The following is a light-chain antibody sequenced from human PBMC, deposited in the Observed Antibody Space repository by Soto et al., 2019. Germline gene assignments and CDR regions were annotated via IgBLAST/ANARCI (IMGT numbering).Light chain of an antibody. Sequence: EIVLTQSPGTLSLSPGERATLSCRASQSVRSNYLAWYQQKPGQAPRLLIYNLSTRATGIPDRFSGSGSGTDFTLTISRLEPEDIALYYCQQYRDLPQTFGQGTQVEIK. CDR3: QQYRDLPQT. CDR2: NLS. V-gene: IGKV3-20*01. CDR1: QSVRSNY. J-gene: IGKJ1*01.